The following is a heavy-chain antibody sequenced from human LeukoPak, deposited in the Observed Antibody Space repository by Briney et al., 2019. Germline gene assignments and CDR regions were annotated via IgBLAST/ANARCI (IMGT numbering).Heavy chain of an antibody. Sequence: GGSLRLSCAASGFIFSSFGMHWVRRAPGKGLEWVAVISYDGSNKYYADSVKGRFTISRDNSKNTLYLQMNSLRAGDTAVYYCAKDSYDRSGYYYYYFAYWGQGTQVTVSS. V-gene: IGHV3-30*18. D-gene: IGHD3-22*01. J-gene: IGHJ4*02. CDR1: GFIFSSFG. CDR2: ISYDGSNK. CDR3: AKDSYDRSGYYYYYFAY.